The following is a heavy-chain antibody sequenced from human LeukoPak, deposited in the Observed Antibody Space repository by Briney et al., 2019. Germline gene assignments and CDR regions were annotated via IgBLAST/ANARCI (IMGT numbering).Heavy chain of an antibody. V-gene: IGHV1-46*01. J-gene: IGHJ5*02. CDR2: INPSGGGT. Sequence: ASVKVSCKASGYIFTNYYMNWVRQAPGQGLEWMGIINPSGGGTSYAQKFQGRVTMTRDTSTSTVYMELSSLRSEDTAVYYCARDDPLDKISSGWGPWGQGTLVTVSS. D-gene: IGHD6-19*01. CDR3: ARDDPLDKISSGWGP. CDR1: GYIFTNYY.